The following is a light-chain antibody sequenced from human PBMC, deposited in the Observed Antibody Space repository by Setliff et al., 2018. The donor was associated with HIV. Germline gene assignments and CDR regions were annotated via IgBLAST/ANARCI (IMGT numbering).Light chain of an antibody. CDR3: FLVKSGTIL. J-gene: IGLJ2*01. CDR2: DTT. V-gene: IGLV7-46*01. Sequence: QAVVTQEPSLTVSPGGTVTLTCGSSTGPVTSGHYPYWLQLKPGQAPRTLIFDTTNRHSWAPARFSGSLLGGKDALTLSGAHPDDEAEYYCFLVKSGTILFGGGTKVTVL. CDR1: TGPVTSGHY.